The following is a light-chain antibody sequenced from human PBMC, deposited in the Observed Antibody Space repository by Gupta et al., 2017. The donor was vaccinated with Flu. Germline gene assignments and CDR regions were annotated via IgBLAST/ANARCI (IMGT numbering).Light chain of an antibody. CDR3: HQYSTYPIT. CDR2: MAS. J-gene: IGKJ5*01. CDR1: QSISSW. V-gene: IGKV1-5*03. Sequence: PSTLPASVGGRVTITCRASQSISSWLAWYQLKPGKAPKLLIYMASSLHSGAPSRFSGSGSGTEFTLTISSLQPDDFAAYYCHQYSTYPITFGQGTRVEMK.